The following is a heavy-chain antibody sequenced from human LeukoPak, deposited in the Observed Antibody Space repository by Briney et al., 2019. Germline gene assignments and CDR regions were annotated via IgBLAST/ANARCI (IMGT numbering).Heavy chain of an antibody. Sequence: SETLSLTCTASSGSISSTSYYWGWIRQPPGRGLEWIGGIIYSGNTYYNPSLKSRVTISVDTSKNQFSLKLSSVTAADTAVYYCARLTMKNYYFDYWGQGTLVTVSS. CDR3: ARLTMKNYYFDY. CDR2: IIYSGNT. D-gene: IGHD3-22*01. V-gene: IGHV4-39*07. J-gene: IGHJ4*02. CDR1: SGSISSTSYY.